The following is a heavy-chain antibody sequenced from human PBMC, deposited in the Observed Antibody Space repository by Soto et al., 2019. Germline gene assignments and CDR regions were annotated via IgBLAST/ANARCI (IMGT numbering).Heavy chain of an antibody. CDR2: IYYSGST. Sequence: SETLSLTCTVSGGSISSGGYYWSWIRQHPGKGLEWIGYIYYSGSTYYNPSLKSRVTISVDTSKNQFSLKLSSVTAADTAVYYCARERAYSSWFDPWGQGTLVTVSS. CDR3: ARERAYSSWFDP. D-gene: IGHD5-18*01. CDR1: GGSISSGGYY. J-gene: IGHJ5*02. V-gene: IGHV4-31*03.